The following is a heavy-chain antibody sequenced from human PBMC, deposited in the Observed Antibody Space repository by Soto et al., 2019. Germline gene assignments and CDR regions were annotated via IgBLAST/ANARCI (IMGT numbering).Heavy chain of an antibody. CDR3: ANSGTNYGSGSFYYFDY. CDR2: IIPIFGTA. J-gene: IGHJ4*02. D-gene: IGHD3-10*01. Sequence: GASVKVSCKASGGTFSSYAISWVRQAPGQGLEWMGGIIPIFGTANYAQKFQGRVTITADESTSTAYMELSSLRSEDTAVYYCANSGTNYGSGSFYYFDYWGQGTLVTVS. CDR1: GGTFSSYA. V-gene: IGHV1-69*13.